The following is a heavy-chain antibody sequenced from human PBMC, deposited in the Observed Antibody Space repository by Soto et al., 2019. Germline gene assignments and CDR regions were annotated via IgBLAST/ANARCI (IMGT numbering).Heavy chain of an antibody. CDR3: AGTVNHVGYDY. CDR1: GYRFTNYC. J-gene: IGHJ4*02. CDR2: IYPADSDT. V-gene: IGHV5-51*01. Sequence: PGESLKISCKGSGYRFTNYCIAWVRQMPWKGLEWMAIIYPADSDTRYSPSFQGQVTISADKSVSTAYLQWRSLKASDTAMYYCAGTVNHVGYDYWGEGTPVTVYS. D-gene: IGHD3-10*02.